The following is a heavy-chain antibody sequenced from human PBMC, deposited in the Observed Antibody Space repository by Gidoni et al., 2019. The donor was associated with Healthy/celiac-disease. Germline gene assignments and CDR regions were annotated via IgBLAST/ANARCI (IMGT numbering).Heavy chain of an antibody. D-gene: IGHD2-2*01. CDR2: IYYSGST. CDR1: GGSISSSTYY. V-gene: IGHV4-39*01. J-gene: IGHJ5*02. CDR3: ARHFRDRGCSSTSCFLFPFDP. Sequence: QLQLQESGPGLVKLSETLSLTCTVSGGSISSSTYYWGWIRQPPGKGLEWIGSIYYSGSTYYNPSLKSRVTISVDTSKNQFSLKLSSVTAADTAVYYCARHFRDRGCSSTSCFLFPFDPWGQGTLVTVSS.